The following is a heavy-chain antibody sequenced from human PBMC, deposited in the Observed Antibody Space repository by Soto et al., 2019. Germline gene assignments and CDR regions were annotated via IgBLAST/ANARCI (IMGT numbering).Heavy chain of an antibody. Sequence: QLQLQESGPGLVKPSETLSLTCTVSGGSISSSSYYWGWIRQPPGKGLEWIGSIYYSGSTYYNSSLKSRVTITVDPSKNQFSLKLSSVTAADTAVYYCARWGIAALVFDPWGQGNLATVSS. V-gene: IGHV4-39*01. CDR3: ARWGIAALVFDP. CDR1: GGSISSSSYY. J-gene: IGHJ5*02. CDR2: IYYSGST. D-gene: IGHD6-25*01.